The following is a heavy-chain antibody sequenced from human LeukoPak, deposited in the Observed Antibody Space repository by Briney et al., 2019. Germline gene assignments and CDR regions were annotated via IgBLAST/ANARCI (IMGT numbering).Heavy chain of an antibody. CDR3: ARDNPRGSYYYDY. CDR1: GYTLTSHG. CDR2: ISADNGNT. Sequence: ASVKVSCKASGYTLTSHGISWVRQAPGQGLEWMGWISADNGNTNYAQNLQGRVTMTTDTSTSTAYMELRSLRSDDTAVYYCARDNPRGSYYYDYWGQGTLVTVSS. D-gene: IGHD1-26*01. V-gene: IGHV1-18*01. J-gene: IGHJ4*02.